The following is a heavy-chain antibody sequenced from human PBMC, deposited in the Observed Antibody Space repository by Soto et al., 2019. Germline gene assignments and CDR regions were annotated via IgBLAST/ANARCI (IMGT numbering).Heavy chain of an antibody. CDR3: AREYTAWPLAYGLDV. J-gene: IGHJ6*02. CDR1: GXTVSTYR. Sequence: GSLRLSCVGSGXTVSTYRINWVRQAPGKGLELVSSISSRSDIYYADSVKGRFTISRDNAKNSVSLQMNSLRAEDTAVYYCAREYTAWPLAYGLDVWGQGTTGTVSS. CDR2: ISSRSDI. D-gene: IGHD2-2*02. V-gene: IGHV3-21*01.